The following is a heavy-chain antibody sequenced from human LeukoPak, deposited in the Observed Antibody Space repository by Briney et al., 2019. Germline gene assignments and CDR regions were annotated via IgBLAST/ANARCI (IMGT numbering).Heavy chain of an antibody. CDR1: GFSVSSKY. D-gene: IGHD5-24*01. CDR3: ARYRDDYNNWLRSDY. CDR2: IYSGGST. V-gene: IGHV3-53*01. J-gene: IGHJ4*02. Sequence: GGCLRLSCAASGFSVSSKYMGWVRQAPGKGLEWVSVIYSGGSTFVADSVKGRFTISRDNSKNTVYLQMNSLRAEDTAVYYCARYRDDYNNWLRSDYWGQGTLVTVSS.